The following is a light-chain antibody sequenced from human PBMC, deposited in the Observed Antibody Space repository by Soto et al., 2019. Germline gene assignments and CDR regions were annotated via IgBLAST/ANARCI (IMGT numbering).Light chain of an antibody. Sequence: EIVMTQSPATLSVSPGERATLSCRASQSVSSTLAWYQQKPGQAPRLLIYGASTRATGIPARFSGSGSGTEFTRTISSLQSEDFAVYYCQHYNKWPLSFGGGTKVEIK. V-gene: IGKV3-15*01. CDR2: GAS. J-gene: IGKJ4*01. CDR1: QSVSST. CDR3: QHYNKWPLS.